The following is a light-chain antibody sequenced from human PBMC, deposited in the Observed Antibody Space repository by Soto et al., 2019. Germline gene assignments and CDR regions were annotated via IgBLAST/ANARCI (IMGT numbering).Light chain of an antibody. Sequence: QAVVTQEPSLTVSPGGTVTVTCASSTGAVTNDNYPNWLQQKPGQAPRGLIYSADNRHSWTPARFSGSLLGGKAALTLSGVQPEDEGDYYCLLYFGGAQIFGGGTKLTVL. J-gene: IGLJ2*01. V-gene: IGLV7-43*01. CDR1: TGAVTNDNY. CDR2: SAD. CDR3: LLYFGGAQI.